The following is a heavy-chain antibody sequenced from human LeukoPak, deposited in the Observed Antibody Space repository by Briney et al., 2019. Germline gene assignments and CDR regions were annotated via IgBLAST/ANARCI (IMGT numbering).Heavy chain of an antibody. D-gene: IGHD3-22*01. Sequence: PSETLSLTCTVSGGSISSYYWSWIRQPPGKGLEWIGYIYYSGSTNYNPSLKSRVTISVDTSKNQFSLKLSSVTAADTAVYYCAKGSSSGYYLYFDYWGQGTLVTVSS. CDR1: GGSISSYY. V-gene: IGHV4-59*01. CDR3: AKGSSSGYYLYFDY. CDR2: IYYSGST. J-gene: IGHJ4*02.